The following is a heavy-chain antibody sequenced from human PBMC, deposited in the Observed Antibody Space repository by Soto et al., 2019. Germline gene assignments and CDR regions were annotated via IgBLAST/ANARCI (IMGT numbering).Heavy chain of an antibody. CDR3: AGRGGHDYNY. J-gene: IGHJ4*02. Sequence: EVQLVQSGGGLVQPGGSLRLSCVGSGLTFTDFYMNWVSQAPGKGLEWVANIRPDGSETNYVESVKGRFTTSRDNAKNSLFLHINSTRAVDTAVYSFAGRGGHDYNYWGQGILVTVSS. CDR1: GLTFTDFY. V-gene: IGHV3-7*03. D-gene: IGHD4-4*01. CDR2: IRPDGSET.